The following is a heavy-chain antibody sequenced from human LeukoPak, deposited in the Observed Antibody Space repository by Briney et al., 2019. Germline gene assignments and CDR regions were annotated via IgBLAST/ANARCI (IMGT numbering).Heavy chain of an antibody. D-gene: IGHD5-12*01. CDR2: IYPDDSDT. V-gene: IGHV5-51*01. Sequence: GESLKISCKGSGYSFTNYWIAWVRQMPGKGLEVMGIIYPDDSDTRYIPSCQGQVNISADKSISNANMQWSSLKGSDTAMYYCARHQSGFEEFDHWGKGTLVTVSS. CDR3: ARHQSGFEEFDH. CDR1: GYSFTNYW. J-gene: IGHJ4*02.